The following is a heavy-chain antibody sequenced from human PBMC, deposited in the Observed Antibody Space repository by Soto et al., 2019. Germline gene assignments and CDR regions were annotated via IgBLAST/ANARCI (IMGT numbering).Heavy chain of an antibody. J-gene: IGHJ6*04. CDR1: GFTFSSYS. CDR3: ARVLKDSGTPRGV. V-gene: IGHV3-48*01. D-gene: IGHD1-26*01. Sequence: EVQLVESGGGLVQPGGSLRLSCAASGFTFSSYSMNWVRQAPGKGLEWVSYISSSSSTIYYADSVKGRFTISRDNAKNSLYLQMNSLRAEDTAVYYCARVLKDSGTPRGVWGKGTTVTVSS. CDR2: ISSSSSTI.